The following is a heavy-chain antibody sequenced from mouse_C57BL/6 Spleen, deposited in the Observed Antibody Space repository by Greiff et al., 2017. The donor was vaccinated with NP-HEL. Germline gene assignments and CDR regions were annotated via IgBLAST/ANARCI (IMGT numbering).Heavy chain of an antibody. CDR2: INPSTGGT. J-gene: IGHJ4*01. CDR1: GYSFTGYY. Sequence: DVQLQESGPELVKPGASVKISCKASGYSFTGYYMNWVKQSPEKSLEWIGEINPSTGGTTYNQKFKAKATLTVDKSSSTAYMQLKSLTSEDSAVYYCAGGQPYYAMDYWGQGTSVTVSS. D-gene: IGHD6-1*01. V-gene: IGHV1-42*01. CDR3: AGGQPYYAMDY.